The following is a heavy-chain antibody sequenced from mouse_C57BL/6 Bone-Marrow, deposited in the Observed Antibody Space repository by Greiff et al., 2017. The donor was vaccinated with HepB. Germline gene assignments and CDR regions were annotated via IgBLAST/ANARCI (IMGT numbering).Heavy chain of an antibody. CDR3: AKLAYYSNPAWFAY. CDR2: IYPGDGDT. CDR1: GYAFSSYW. V-gene: IGHV1-80*01. D-gene: IGHD2-5*01. Sequence: VQLQQSGAELVKPGASVKISCKASGYAFSSYWMHWVKQRPGKGLEWIGQIYPGDGDTNYNGKFKGKATLTADKSSSTAYMQLSSLTSEDSAVYFCAKLAYYSNPAWFAYWGQGTLVTVSA. J-gene: IGHJ3*01.